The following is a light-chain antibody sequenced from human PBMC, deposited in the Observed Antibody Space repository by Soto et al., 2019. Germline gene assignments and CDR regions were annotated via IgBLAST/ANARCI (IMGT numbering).Light chain of an antibody. CDR3: SSCTGSSTLV. V-gene: IGLV2-14*01. J-gene: IGLJ2*01. Sequence: QSVLTQPASVSGSPGQSITISCTGTSSDVGGYNCVSWYQQHPGKAPKLMIYEVSNRPSGVSNRFSGSKSGNTASLTISGLQAEDEADYYCSSCTGSSTLVFGGGTKVTVL. CDR2: EVS. CDR1: SSDVGGYNC.